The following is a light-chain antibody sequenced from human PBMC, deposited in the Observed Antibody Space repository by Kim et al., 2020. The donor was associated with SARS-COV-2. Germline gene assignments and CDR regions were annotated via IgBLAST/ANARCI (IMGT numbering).Light chain of an antibody. CDR1: RAINIY. CDR3: QQYISYPYT. Sequence: DIQMTQSPSSLSASVGDTVSITCRASRAINIYLAWLQQRPGKAPRSLIHAASSLQSGVPSKFSGSGSGTDFTLTISSLQPEDFATYYCQQYISYPYTFGQGTKLEI. J-gene: IGKJ2*01. V-gene: IGKV1-16*02. CDR2: AAS.